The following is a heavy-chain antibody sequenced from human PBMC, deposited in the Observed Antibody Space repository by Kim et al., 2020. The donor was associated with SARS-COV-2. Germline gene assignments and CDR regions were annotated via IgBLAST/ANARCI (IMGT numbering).Heavy chain of an antibody. Sequence: SVKGLFHISRDNSKHTLYLQMNSLRGEDTAVYYCAREYCSGGSCSYFDYWGQGTLVTVSS. CDR3: AREYCSGGSCSYFDY. V-gene: IGHV3-30*07. D-gene: IGHD2-15*01. J-gene: IGHJ4*02.